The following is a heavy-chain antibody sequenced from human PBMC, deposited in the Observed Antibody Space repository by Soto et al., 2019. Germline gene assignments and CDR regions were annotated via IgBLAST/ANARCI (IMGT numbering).Heavy chain of an antibody. J-gene: IGHJ4*02. CDR2: ITNNGGT. V-gene: IGHV4-39*01. Sequence: SETLSLTCSVSGDSISRSSYNWGWIRQSPGEGLEWIASITNNGGTQYNPSLKSRVTIFVDTSKNEFSLKVTSVTAADTAVYYCARGKRNIVVAWIDYWGQGTLVTV. CDR3: ARGKRNIVVAWIDY. D-gene: IGHD2-2*01. CDR1: GDSISRSSYN.